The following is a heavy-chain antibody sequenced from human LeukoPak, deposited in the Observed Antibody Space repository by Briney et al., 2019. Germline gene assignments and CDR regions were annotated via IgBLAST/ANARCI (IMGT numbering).Heavy chain of an antibody. CDR3: ARDSAPFAVDVGPTDY. D-gene: IGHD1-26*01. CDR2: ISYDGSNK. Sequence: GRSLRLSCAASGFTFSSYAMHWVRQAPGKGLEWVAVISYDGSNKYYADSVKGRFTISRDNSKNTLYLQMNSLRAEDTAVYYCARDSAPFAVDVGPTDYWGQGTLVTASS. V-gene: IGHV3-30*04. J-gene: IGHJ4*02. CDR1: GFTFSSYA.